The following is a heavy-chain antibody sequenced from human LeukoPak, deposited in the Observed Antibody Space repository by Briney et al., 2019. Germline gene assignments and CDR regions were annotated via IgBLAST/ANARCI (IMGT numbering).Heavy chain of an antibody. V-gene: IGHV3-74*01. D-gene: IGHD6-19*01. CDR1: GFTFSKYW. J-gene: IGHJ4*02. CDR3: ATKQWLAPPPDS. Sequence: PGGSLTLSCPASGFTFSKYWMLWVGQAPGKGLDSVSRINTDGTVTTYADSVKGRFTLSRDNADNTMFLQMNSVRDEDTAVYYCATKQWLAPPPDSWGQGTPVTVSS. CDR2: INTDGTVT.